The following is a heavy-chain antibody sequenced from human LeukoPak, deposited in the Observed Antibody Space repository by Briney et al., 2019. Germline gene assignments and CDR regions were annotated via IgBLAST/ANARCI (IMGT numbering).Heavy chain of an antibody. CDR3: ARLAAAGRLDY. V-gene: IGHV4-4*09. CDR1: GGSISSYY. D-gene: IGHD6-13*01. CDR2: IYTSGST. Sequence: SETLSLTCTVSGGSISSYYWSWIRQPPGKGLEWIGYIYTSGSTNYNPSLKGRVTISVDTSKNQFSLKLSSVTAADTAVYYCARLAAAGRLDYWGQGTLVTVSS. J-gene: IGHJ4*02.